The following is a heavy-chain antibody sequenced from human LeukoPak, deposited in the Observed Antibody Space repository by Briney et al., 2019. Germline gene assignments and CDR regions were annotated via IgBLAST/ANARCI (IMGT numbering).Heavy chain of an antibody. V-gene: IGHV4-59*01. CDR1: GGSISSYY. D-gene: IGHD2-15*01. CDR2: IYYSGST. Sequence: SETLSLTCTVSGGSISSYYWSWIRQPPGKGLEWIGYIYYSGSTNYNPSLKSRVTISVDTSKNQFSLKLSSVTAADTAVYYCARGIVVVAAATHYYYYYMDVWGKGTTVTVSS. J-gene: IGHJ6*03. CDR3: ARGIVVVAAATHYYYYYMDV.